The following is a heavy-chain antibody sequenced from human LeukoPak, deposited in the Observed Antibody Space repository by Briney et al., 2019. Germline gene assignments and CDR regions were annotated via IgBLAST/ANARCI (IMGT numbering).Heavy chain of an antibody. CDR2: IIPIFGTA. Sequence: SVKVSCKASGGTFSSYAISWVRQAPGQGLEWMGRIIPIFGTANYAQKFQGRVTITTDESTSTAYMEQSSLRSEDTAVYYCARYTQLERLAWFDPWGQGTLVTVSS. CDR3: ARYTQLERLAWFDP. J-gene: IGHJ5*02. D-gene: IGHD1-1*01. V-gene: IGHV1-69*05. CDR1: GGTFSSYA.